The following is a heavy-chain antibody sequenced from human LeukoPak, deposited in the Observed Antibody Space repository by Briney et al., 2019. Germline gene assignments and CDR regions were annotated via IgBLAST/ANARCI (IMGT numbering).Heavy chain of an antibody. J-gene: IGHJ4*02. CDR2: ISGSGGST. D-gene: IGHD3-9*01. CDR1: GFTFSSYG. CDR3: AKAGGLRYFGWTG. V-gene: IGHV3-23*01. Sequence: GGSLRLSCAASGFTFSSYGMSWVRQAPGKGLEWVSAISGSGGSTYYADSVKGRFTISRDNAKNTLYLQMNSLRAEDTAVYYCAKAGGLRYFGWTGWGQGPLVTVSS.